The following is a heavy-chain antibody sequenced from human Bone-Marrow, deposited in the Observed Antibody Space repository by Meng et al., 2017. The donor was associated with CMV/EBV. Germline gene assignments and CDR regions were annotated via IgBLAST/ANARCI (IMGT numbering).Heavy chain of an antibody. Sequence: GESLKIPCAASGFTFSSYAMHWVRQAPGKGLEWVAVISYDGSNKYYADSVKGRFTISRDNSKNTLYLQMNSLRAEDTAVYYCARDGYQLLRDDAFDIWGKGTMVTVSS. CDR1: GFTFSSYA. V-gene: IGHV3-30-3*01. CDR2: ISYDGSNK. D-gene: IGHD2-2*01. CDR3: ARDGYQLLRDDAFDI. J-gene: IGHJ3*02.